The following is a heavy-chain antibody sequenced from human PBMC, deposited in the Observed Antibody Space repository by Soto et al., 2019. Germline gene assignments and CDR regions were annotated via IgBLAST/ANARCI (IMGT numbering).Heavy chain of an antibody. J-gene: IGHJ5*02. V-gene: IGHV4-39*01. D-gene: IGHD1-20*01. Sequence: QLQMQESGPGLVTPSETLSRTCTVSGGSISSSSYYWGGIRQPPGKGLEWIGSIYYSGSTYYNTSRKSRVTISVDTSKNQFSLELSAVTAADTAVYYCARHPYNLNDVRLAWFDPWGQGTLVTVSS. CDR1: GGSISSSSYY. CDR2: IYYSGST. CDR3: ARHPYNLNDVRLAWFDP.